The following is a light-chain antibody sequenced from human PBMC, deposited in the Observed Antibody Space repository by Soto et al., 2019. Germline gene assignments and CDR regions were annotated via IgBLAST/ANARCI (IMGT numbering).Light chain of an antibody. CDR1: SSDVGGYDF. CDR3: CSYTHSHTRV. CDR2: DVN. V-gene: IGLV2-14*01. Sequence: QSALTQPASVSGAPGQSITISCTGTSSDVGGYDFVSWYQHHPGKVPKLIIYDVNNRPSGLSNRFSGSKSGNTASLTSSGLQTEDEADYYCCSYTHSHTRVFGTGTQLTVL. J-gene: IGLJ7*01.